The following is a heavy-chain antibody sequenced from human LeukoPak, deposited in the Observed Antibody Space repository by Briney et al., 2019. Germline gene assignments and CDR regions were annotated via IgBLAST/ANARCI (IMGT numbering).Heavy chain of an antibody. Sequence: SVKVSCKASGGTFSSSAISWVRQAPGQGLEWMGRIIPIFGTANYAQKFQGRVTITTDESTSTAYMELSSLRSEDTAVYYCAREDIVATMMSRFDPWGQGTLVTVSS. J-gene: IGHJ5*02. V-gene: IGHV1-69*05. D-gene: IGHD5-12*01. CDR1: GGTFSSSA. CDR2: IIPIFGTA. CDR3: AREDIVATMMSRFDP.